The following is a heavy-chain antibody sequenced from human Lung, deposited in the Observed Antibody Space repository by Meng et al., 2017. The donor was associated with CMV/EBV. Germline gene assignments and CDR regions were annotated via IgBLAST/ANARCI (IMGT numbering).Heavy chain of an antibody. J-gene: IGHJ2*01. D-gene: IGHD6-19*01. CDR1: GFTFSSFE. V-gene: IGHV3-13*01. CDR3: ARAYGLVTGYSSGWSANWYFDL. Sequence: XCAASGFTFSSFEMNWVRQAPGKGLEWVSGIGTAGDTYYPGSVKGRFTISRENAKNSLYLQMNSLRAGDTAVYYCARAYGLVTGYSSGWSANWYFDLWGRGTXVTVSS. CDR2: IGTAGDT.